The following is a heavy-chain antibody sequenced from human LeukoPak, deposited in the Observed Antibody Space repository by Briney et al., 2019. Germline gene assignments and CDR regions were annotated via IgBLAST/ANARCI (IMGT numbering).Heavy chain of an antibody. Sequence: PGGSLRLSCAASGFTFSSSAMSWVRQVPGKGLEWVSGISASGGSTSYADSVRGRFTISRDNSKNTLYVQMNSLRDEDTAVYYGAKESHQQLVSDYFAYWGQGPLVTAS. V-gene: IGHV3-23*01. CDR2: ISASGGST. CDR3: AKESHQQLVSDYFAY. J-gene: IGHJ4*02. D-gene: IGHD6-13*01. CDR1: GFTFSSSA.